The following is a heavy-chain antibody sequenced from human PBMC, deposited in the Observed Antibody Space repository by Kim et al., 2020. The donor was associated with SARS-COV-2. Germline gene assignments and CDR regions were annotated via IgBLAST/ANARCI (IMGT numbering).Heavy chain of an antibody. J-gene: IGHJ4*02. V-gene: IGHV4-39*01. CDR1: GGSISSSSYY. D-gene: IGHD3-22*01. Sequence: SETLSLTCTVSGGSISSSSYYWGWIRQPPGKGLEWIGSIYYSGSTYYNPSLKSRVTISVDTSKNQFSLKLSSVTAADTAVYYCARQDSDDSSGYPYWGQGTLVTVSS. CDR2: IYYSGST. CDR3: ARQDSDDSSGYPY.